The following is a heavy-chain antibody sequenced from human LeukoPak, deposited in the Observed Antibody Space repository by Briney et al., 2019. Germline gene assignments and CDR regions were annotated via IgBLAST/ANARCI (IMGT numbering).Heavy chain of an antibody. J-gene: IGHJ4*02. V-gene: IGHV3-21*01. CDR2: ISSSGYI. CDR3: AREAGIAAAVDY. Sequence: PGGSLRLSCAASGFTFSSYSMNWVRQAPGKGLEWVSSISSSGYIYYADSVKGRFTISRDNAKNSLYLQMNSLRAEDTAVYYCAREAGIAAAVDYWGQGTLVTVSS. CDR1: GFTFSSYS. D-gene: IGHD6-13*01.